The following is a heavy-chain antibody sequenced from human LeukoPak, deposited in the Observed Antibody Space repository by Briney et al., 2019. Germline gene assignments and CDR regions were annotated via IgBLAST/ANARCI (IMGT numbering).Heavy chain of an antibody. Sequence: SETLSLTCAVYGGSFSGYYWSWIRQPPGKGLEWIGEINHSGSTNYNPSLKSRVTISVDTSKNQFSLKLSSVTAADTAVYYCARHPVKYYYGSGPTGFDPWGQGTLVTVSS. D-gene: IGHD3-10*01. CDR3: ARHPVKYYYGSGPTGFDP. CDR2: INHSGST. J-gene: IGHJ5*02. CDR1: GGSFSGYY. V-gene: IGHV4-34*01.